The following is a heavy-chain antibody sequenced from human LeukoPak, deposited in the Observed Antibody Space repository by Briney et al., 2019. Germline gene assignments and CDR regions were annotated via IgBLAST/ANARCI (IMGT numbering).Heavy chain of an antibody. CDR3: ARGTMVRGVIAY. V-gene: IGHV3-13*04. CDR2: IGVAGDT. Sequence: GGSLRLSCAASGFTFSRYDMHWVRQATGKGLEWVSAIGVAGDTYYPGSVKGRFTISRENAKNSLYLQMNSLRAGDTAVYYCARGTMVRGVIAYWGQGTLVTVSS. D-gene: IGHD3-10*01. CDR1: GFTFSRYD. J-gene: IGHJ4*02.